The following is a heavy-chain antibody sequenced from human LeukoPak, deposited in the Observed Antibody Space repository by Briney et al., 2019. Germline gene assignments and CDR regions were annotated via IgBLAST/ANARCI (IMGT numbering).Heavy chain of an antibody. CDR2: INSDGCST. D-gene: IGHD5-18*01. V-gene: IGHV3-74*01. CDR1: GFTFSSYW. Sequence: TGGSLRLSCAASGFTFSSYWMHWVRQAPGKGLVWVSRINSDGCSTNYADSVKGRFTISRDNAKNTLYLQLNSLRAEDTAVYYCTRDHPGGYSYGYEGYWGQGTLVTVSS. J-gene: IGHJ4*02. CDR3: TRDHPGGYSYGYEGY.